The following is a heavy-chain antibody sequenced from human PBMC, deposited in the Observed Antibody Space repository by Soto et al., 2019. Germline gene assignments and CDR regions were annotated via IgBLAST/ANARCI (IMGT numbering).Heavy chain of an antibody. CDR2: IFHSGDT. CDR3: ARGAATMAPKNWFDP. V-gene: IGHV4-4*02. CDR1: GGSTSISNW. J-gene: IGHJ5*02. D-gene: IGHD3-10*01. Sequence: QVQLQESGPGLVKPSGTLSLTCAVSGGSTSISNWWSWVRQPPGKGLEWIGGIFHSGDTNYNPSLKSRVTISVDRSNNHFSLKLTSVTAADTAMYYCARGAATMAPKNWFDPWGQGVLVTVSS.